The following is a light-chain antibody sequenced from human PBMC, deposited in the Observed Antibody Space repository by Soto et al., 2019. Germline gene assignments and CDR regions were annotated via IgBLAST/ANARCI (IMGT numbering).Light chain of an antibody. Sequence: QAVVTQPPSVSGAPGQRVTISCTGSSSNIGAGYDVHWYQQLPGTAPKLLIYGNSNRPSGVPDRISGSKSGTSASLAITGLQAEDEADYYCQSYDSSRDVVFGGGTKVTVL. J-gene: IGLJ2*01. CDR2: GNS. V-gene: IGLV1-40*01. CDR3: QSYDSSRDVV. CDR1: SSNIGAGYD.